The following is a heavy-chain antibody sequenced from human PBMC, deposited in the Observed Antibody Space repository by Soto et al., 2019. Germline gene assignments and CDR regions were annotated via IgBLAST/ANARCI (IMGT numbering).Heavy chain of an antibody. CDR2: IFNSGTT. CDR3: ARGVAARVLSFGY. CDR1: GGFISGFF. Sequence: SETLSLTCTVSGGFISGFFWSWIRQPPGKALEWIGFIFNSGTTNYNPSLKSRVTISMDTSTNQISLSLYSVTAADTAIYYCARGVAARVLSFGYRGQGTLVT. V-gene: IGHV4-59*01. J-gene: IGHJ4*02.